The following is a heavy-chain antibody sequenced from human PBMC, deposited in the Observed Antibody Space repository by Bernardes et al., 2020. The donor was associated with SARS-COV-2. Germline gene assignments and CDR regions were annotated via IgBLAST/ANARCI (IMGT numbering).Heavy chain of an antibody. J-gene: IGHJ4*02. CDR3: ARRVSGDGYYYFDY. V-gene: IGHV3-74*01. CDR2: INSDGRTT. D-gene: IGHD5-12*01. CDR1: GFTFTNSW. Sequence: GWSLRLSCAASGFTFTNSWMHWVRQAPGRGLVWVSRINSDGRTTSYADSVKGRFTISRDNAKNTLYLQMNSLRAEDTAVYYCARRVSGDGYYYFDYWGQGTLVTVSS.